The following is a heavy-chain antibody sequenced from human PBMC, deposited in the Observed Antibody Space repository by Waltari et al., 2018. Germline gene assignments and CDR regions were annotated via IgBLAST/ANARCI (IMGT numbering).Heavy chain of an antibody. Sequence: EVRLVESGGGLVQPGGSLRLSCAASGFTFSSSWMSWVRQAPGRGLEWVASIKEDVSERYYVDSAKGRSTISRDNAKTSLFLQMNSLRVEDTAVYYCARGPYWGQGTTVTVSS. J-gene: IGHJ6*02. V-gene: IGHV3-7*04. D-gene: IGHD2-21*01. CDR2: IKEDVSER. CDR3: ARGPY. CDR1: GFTFSSSW.